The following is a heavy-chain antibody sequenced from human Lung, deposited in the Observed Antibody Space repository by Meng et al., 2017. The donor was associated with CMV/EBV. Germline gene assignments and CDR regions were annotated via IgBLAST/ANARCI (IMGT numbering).Heavy chain of an antibody. Sequence: ASVKVSCKTSGYTFTTYYIHWVRQAPGQGLEWMGIINPRHGGTAYAHKFQGRVTMTRDTSTSTVYTELSSLRSEDTAVYYCARARYFDWLGFDPWGQGPLVTVSS. CDR3: ARARYFDWLGFDP. J-gene: IGHJ5*02. CDR1: GYTFTTYY. D-gene: IGHD3-9*01. V-gene: IGHV1-46*01. CDR2: INPRHGGT.